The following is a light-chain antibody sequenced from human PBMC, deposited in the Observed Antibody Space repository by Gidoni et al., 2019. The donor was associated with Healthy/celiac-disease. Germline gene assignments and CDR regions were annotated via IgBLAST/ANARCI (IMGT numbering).Light chain of an antibody. CDR2: CAS. CDR3: QQYNNWPPYT. CDR1: QSVSSN. J-gene: IGKJ2*01. Sequence: EIVMTQSPATLSVSPGERATLPCRASQSVSSNLAWYQQKPGQAPRLLIYCASTRATGIPARFSGSGSGTEFTLTISSLQSEDFAVYYCQQYNNWPPYTFGQXTKLEIK. V-gene: IGKV3-15*01.